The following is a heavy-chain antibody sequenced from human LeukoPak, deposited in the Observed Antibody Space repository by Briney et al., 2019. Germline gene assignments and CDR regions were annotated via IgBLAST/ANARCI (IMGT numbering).Heavy chain of an antibody. CDR3: AREGQIALDY. Sequence: SETLSLTCTVSGGSISSYYWSWIRQPPGKGLEWIGYIYYNGSTNYNPSLKSRVTISVDTSKNQFSLKLSSVTAADTAVYYCAREGQIALDYWGQGTLVTVSS. J-gene: IGHJ4*02. CDR2: IYYNGST. CDR1: GGSISSYY. D-gene: IGHD3-3*02. V-gene: IGHV4-59*01.